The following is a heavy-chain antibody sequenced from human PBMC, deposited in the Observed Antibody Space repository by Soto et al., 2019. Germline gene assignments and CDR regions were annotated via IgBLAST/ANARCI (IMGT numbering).Heavy chain of an antibody. J-gene: IGHJ5*02. Sequence: PGGSLRLSCAASGFTFNTYWMHWVRQAPGKGLVWVSRIDPFGSATKYADYVEGRFTTSRDNAKNTLYLQMDFLAAEDTAVYYCARDSPQNSYALNWFDPWGQGT. V-gene: IGHV3-74*03. D-gene: IGHD5-18*01. CDR1: GFTFNTYW. CDR3: ARDSPQNSYALNWFDP. CDR2: IDPFGSAT.